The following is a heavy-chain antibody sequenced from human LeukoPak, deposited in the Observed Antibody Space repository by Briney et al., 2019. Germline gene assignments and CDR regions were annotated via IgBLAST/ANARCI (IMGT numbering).Heavy chain of an antibody. J-gene: IGHJ5*01. V-gene: IGHV3-74*01. CDR1: GVTFSSHS. D-gene: IGHD3-10*01. CDR2: ISNDGTST. CDR3: ARGWFGPDS. Sequence: PGGSLRPSCAASGVTFSSHSMHWVRQAPGKGLVWVSGISNDGTSTTYADSVKGRFTISRDNAKNTLYLQMHSLRAEDTAVYSCARGWFGPDSCGQGTLVTVSS.